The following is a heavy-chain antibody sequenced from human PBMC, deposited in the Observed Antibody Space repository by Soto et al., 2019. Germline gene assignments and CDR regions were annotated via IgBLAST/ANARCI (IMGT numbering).Heavy chain of an antibody. CDR1: GFKDGKYP. J-gene: IGHJ3*02. D-gene: IGHD4-17*01. CDR2: IRSKAYGGTT. V-gene: IGHV3-49*03. Sequence: PGGSQRSSCTAPGFKDGKYPMSSFRQKPGKGLEWVGFIRSKAYGGTTEYAASVKGRFTISRDDSKSIAYLQMNSLKTEDTAVYYCTRGPGLRAFDIWGQGTMVTVSS. CDR3: TRGPGLRAFDI.